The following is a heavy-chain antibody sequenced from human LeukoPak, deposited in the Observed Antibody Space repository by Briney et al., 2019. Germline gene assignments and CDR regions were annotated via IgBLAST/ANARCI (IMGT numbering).Heavy chain of an antibody. J-gene: IGHJ4*02. D-gene: IGHD3-3*01. CDR3: AGGDYDFWSGYYGVGDDY. V-gene: IGHV1-69*05. CDR2: IIPIFGTA. Sequence: SVKVSCKASGGTFSSYAISWVRQAPGQGLEWMGGIIPIFGTANYAQKFQGRVTVTTDESTSTAYMELSSLRSEDTAVYYCAGGDYDFWSGYYGVGDDYWGQGTLVTVSS. CDR1: GGTFSSYA.